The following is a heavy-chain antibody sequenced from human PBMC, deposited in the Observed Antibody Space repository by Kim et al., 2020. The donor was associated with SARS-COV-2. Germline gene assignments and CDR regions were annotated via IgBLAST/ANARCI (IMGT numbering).Heavy chain of an antibody. Sequence: SETLSLTCTVSGGSISSGGYYWSWIRQHPGKGLEWIGYIYYSGSTYYNPSLKSRVTISVYTSKNQFSLKLSSVTAADTAVYYCASAGGYYDSSGGALGAFDIWGQGTMVTVSS. CDR1: GGSISSGGYY. J-gene: IGHJ3*02. D-gene: IGHD3-22*01. V-gene: IGHV4-31*03. CDR3: ASAGGYYDSSGGALGAFDI. CDR2: IYYSGST.